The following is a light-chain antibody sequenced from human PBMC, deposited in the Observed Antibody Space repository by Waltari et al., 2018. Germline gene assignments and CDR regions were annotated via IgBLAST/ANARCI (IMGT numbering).Light chain of an antibody. Sequence: SYELTQPPSVSVSPGQTARITCSGDALPKKYAYWYQQKSGQAPVLVIFEDSKRPSGIPGRVTGSSSGTMATLTISGAQVDDEADYYCYSTDSSGNLRVFGGGTKLTVL. CDR2: EDS. V-gene: IGLV3-10*01. CDR1: ALPKKY. CDR3: YSTDSSGNLRV. J-gene: IGLJ2*01.